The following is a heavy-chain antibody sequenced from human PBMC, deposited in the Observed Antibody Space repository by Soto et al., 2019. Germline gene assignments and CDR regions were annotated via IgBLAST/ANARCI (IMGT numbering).Heavy chain of an antibody. Sequence: SETLSLTCTVSGGSISSGGYYWSWIRQHPGKGLEWIGYIYYSGSTYYNPSLKSRVTISVDTSKNQFSLKLSSVTAADTAVYYCARVSGYCSSTSCYADPDYYYYYYMDVWGKGTTVT. CDR3: ARVSGYCSSTSCYADPDYYYYYYMDV. D-gene: IGHD2-2*01. CDR2: IYYSGST. J-gene: IGHJ6*03. CDR1: GGSISSGGYY. V-gene: IGHV4-31*03.